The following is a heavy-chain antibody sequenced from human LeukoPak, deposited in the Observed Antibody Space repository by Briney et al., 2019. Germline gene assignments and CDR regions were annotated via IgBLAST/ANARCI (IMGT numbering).Heavy chain of an antibody. CDR3: AKDSVVPAFPDY. CDR1: GFTFSSYS. Sequence: GGSLRLSCAASGFTFSSYSMNWVRQAPGKGLEWVSSISSSSSYIYYADSVKGRFTISRDNSKNTLYLQMNSLRAEDTAVYYCAKDSVVPAFPDYWGQGTLVTVSS. J-gene: IGHJ4*02. V-gene: IGHV3-21*01. CDR2: ISSSSSYI. D-gene: IGHD2-2*01.